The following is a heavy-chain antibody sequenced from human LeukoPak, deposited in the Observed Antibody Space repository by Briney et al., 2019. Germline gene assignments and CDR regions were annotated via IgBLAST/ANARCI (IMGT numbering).Heavy chain of an antibody. V-gene: IGHV4-34*01. CDR1: GGSFSGYF. CDR3: ARGASRKWLLVAEWFDP. Sequence: PSETLSLTCAVYGGSFSGYFWSWIRQPPRKGLEWIGEINHSGSTNYNPSLKSRVTISVDTSKNQFSLKLSSVTAADTAVYYCARGASRKWLLVAEWFDPWGQGTLVTVSS. CDR2: INHSGST. J-gene: IGHJ5*02. D-gene: IGHD3-22*01.